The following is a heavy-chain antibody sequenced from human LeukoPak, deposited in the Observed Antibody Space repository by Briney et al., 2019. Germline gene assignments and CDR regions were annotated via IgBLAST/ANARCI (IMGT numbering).Heavy chain of an antibody. J-gene: IGHJ6*03. CDR2: IYYSGST. Sequence: PSETLSLTCTVSGGSISSYYWSWIRQPPGKGLEWIGYIYYSGSTNYNPSLKSRVTISVDTSKNQFSLKLSSVTAADTAVYYCARGYSSGWRGYYYYMDVWGKGTTVTVSS. CDR1: GGSISSYY. CDR3: ARGYSSGWRGYYYYMDV. V-gene: IGHV4-59*01. D-gene: IGHD6-19*01.